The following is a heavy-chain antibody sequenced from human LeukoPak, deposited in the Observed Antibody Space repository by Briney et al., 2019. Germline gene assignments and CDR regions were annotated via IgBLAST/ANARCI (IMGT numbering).Heavy chain of an antibody. Sequence: GGFLRLSCSASGFTFSTYAMHWVRQAPGKGLEYVSAINSDGGGTYYVDSVKGRFTISRDNSKNTLYLQMNSLRAEDTAVYYCARDRLEVVRGVIVWSDDAFDIWGQGTMVTVSS. J-gene: IGHJ3*02. D-gene: IGHD3-10*01. CDR2: INSDGGGT. CDR1: GFTFSTYA. V-gene: IGHV3-64*04. CDR3: ARDRLEVVRGVIVWSDDAFDI.